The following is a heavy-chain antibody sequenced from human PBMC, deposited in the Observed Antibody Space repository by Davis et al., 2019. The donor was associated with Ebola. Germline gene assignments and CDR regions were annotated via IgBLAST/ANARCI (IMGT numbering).Heavy chain of an antibody. Sequence: AASVKVSCKASGYTFTSYGISWVRQAPGQGLEWMGWISAYNGNTNYAQKLQGRVTMTTDTSTSTAYMELRSLRSDDTAVYYCARVGVYSNYVGWFDPWGQGTLVTVSS. CDR2: ISAYNGNT. D-gene: IGHD4-11*01. V-gene: IGHV1-18*01. J-gene: IGHJ5*02. CDR1: GYTFTSYG. CDR3: ARVGVYSNYVGWFDP.